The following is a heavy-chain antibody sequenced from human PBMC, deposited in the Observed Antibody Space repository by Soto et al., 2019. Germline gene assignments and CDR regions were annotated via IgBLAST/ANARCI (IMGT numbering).Heavy chain of an antibody. Sequence: SETLSLTSSVSGGSIRGSYCSWIRQPPEKGLEWIASISYTGSATHNPSPKSRVSVSVDTTENRCSLKLTSVTAADTATYYCATGGGWLQNSNLRGLYFDYWGQGALVTVSS. CDR2: ISYTGSA. V-gene: IGHV4-59*01. J-gene: IGHJ4*02. CDR1: GGSIRGSY. CDR3: ATGGGWLQNSNLRGLYFDY. D-gene: IGHD6-19*01.